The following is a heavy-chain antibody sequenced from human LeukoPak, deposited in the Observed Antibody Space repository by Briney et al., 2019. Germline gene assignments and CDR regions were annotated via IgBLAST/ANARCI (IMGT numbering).Heavy chain of an antibody. Sequence: GGSLRLSCAASGFTFSHYGMHWVRQAPGKGLEGVTLISYVGGNKFYADSVRERFTISRDNSKNTLFLQMNRLRAEDTAMYYCAKVLEVRGARRPEDYWGQGTLGIVSS. V-gene: IGHV3-30*18. CDR3: AKVLEVRGARRPEDY. CDR1: GFTFSHYG. D-gene: IGHD3-10*01. CDR2: ISYVGGNK. J-gene: IGHJ4*02.